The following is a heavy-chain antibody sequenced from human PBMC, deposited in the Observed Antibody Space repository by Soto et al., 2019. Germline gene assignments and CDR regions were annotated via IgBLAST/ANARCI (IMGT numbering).Heavy chain of an antibody. CDR3: AKDRTVRGYYFDY. V-gene: IGHV3-23*01. J-gene: IGHJ4*02. CDR2: ISGSGGST. D-gene: IGHD2-2*01. Sequence: PGGSLRLSCAASGFTFSSYAMSWVRQAPGKGLEWVSAISGSGGSTYYADSVKGRFTISRDNSKNTLYLQMNSLRAGDTAVYYCAKDRTVRGYYFDYWGQGTLVTVSS. CDR1: GFTFSSYA.